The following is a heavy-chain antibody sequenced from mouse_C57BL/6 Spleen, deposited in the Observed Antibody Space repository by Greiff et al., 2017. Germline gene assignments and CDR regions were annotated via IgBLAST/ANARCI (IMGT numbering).Heavy chain of an antibody. CDR2: ISYDGSN. D-gene: IGHD1-1*01. Sequence: EVKLMESGPGLVKPSQSLSLTCSVTGYSITSGYYWNWIRQFPGNKLEWMGYISYDGSNNYNPSLKNRISITLDTSKNQFFLKLNSGTTEDTATYYCAREGYYGSSFFDYWGQGTTLTVSS. CDR3: AREGYYGSSFFDY. V-gene: IGHV3-6*01. J-gene: IGHJ2*01. CDR1: GYSITSGYY.